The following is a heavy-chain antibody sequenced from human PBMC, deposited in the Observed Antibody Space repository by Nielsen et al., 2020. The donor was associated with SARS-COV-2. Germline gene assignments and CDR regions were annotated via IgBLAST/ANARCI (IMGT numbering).Heavy chain of an antibody. Sequence: SLKISCAASGFTFDDYAMHWVRQAPGKGLEWVSGISWNSGSIGYADSVKGRFTISRDNSKNTLYLQMNSLRAEDTAVYYCARVPHYDFWSGLLGYYGMDVWGQGTTVTVSS. D-gene: IGHD3-3*01. CDR3: ARVPHYDFWSGLLGYYGMDV. CDR2: ISWNSGSI. V-gene: IGHV3-9*01. CDR1: GFTFDDYA. J-gene: IGHJ6*02.